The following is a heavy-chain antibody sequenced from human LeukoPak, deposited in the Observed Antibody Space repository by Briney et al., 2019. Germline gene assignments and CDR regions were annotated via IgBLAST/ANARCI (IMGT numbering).Heavy chain of an antibody. CDR1: GGSFSGYY. D-gene: IGHD6-13*01. CDR3: ARPGIAAAGHNWFDP. Sequence: SETLSLTCAVYGGSFSGYYWSWIRQPPGKGLEWIGEINHSGSTNYNPSLKSRVTISVDTSKNQFSLKLSSVTAADTAVYYCARPGIAAAGHNWFDPWGQGTLVTVSS. V-gene: IGHV4-34*01. CDR2: INHSGST. J-gene: IGHJ5*02.